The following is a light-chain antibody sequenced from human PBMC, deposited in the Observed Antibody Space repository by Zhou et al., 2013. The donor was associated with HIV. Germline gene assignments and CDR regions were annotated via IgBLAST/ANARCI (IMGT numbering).Light chain of an antibody. J-gene: IGKJ1*01. CDR3: QQYYDYPWT. CDR1: QGISSW. CDR2: AAN. Sequence: DIQMTQSPSALSASVGDRVSITCRASQGISSWLAWYQQKPGKAPKLLIFAANTLQSGVPSRFSGSGSGTDFTLNISSLQPEDFATYYCQQYYDYPWTFGQGTTVEFK. V-gene: IGKV1D-16*01.